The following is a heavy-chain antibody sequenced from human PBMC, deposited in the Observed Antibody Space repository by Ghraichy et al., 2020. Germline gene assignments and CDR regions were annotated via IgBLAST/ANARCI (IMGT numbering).Heavy chain of an antibody. J-gene: IGHJ4*02. Sequence: SETLSLTCAVYGGSFSGYYWSWIRQPPGKGLEWIGEINHSGSTNYNPSLKSRVTISVDTSKNQFSLKLSSVTAADTAVYYCASWRRPLNNRRNYFDYWGQGTLVTVSS. CDR2: INHSGST. CDR3: ASWRRPLNNRRNYFDY. D-gene: IGHD1-1*01. V-gene: IGHV4-34*01. CDR1: GGSFSGYY.